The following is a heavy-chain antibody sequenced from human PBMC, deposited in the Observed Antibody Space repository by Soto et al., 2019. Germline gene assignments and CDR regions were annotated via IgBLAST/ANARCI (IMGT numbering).Heavy chain of an antibody. Sequence: ASVKFSCKASGYTFTNYGINWVRQAPGLGLEWVGWISPYNGNTQNVEKLQGRVTMTTDTSTSTAYMELRSLRSDDTAVYYCARGRDYGDFYFDYWGQGAPVTVSS. D-gene: IGHD4-17*01. CDR3: ARGRDYGDFYFDY. V-gene: IGHV1-18*01. J-gene: IGHJ4*02. CDR2: ISPYNGNT. CDR1: GYTFTNYG.